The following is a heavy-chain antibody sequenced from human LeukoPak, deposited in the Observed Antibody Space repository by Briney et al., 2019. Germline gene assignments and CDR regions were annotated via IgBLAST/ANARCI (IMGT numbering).Heavy chain of an antibody. J-gene: IGHJ4*02. CDR1: GFRFINYN. CDR2: IRGSDSHI. CDR3: APPLDYYDSSGHHQGGD. D-gene: IGHD3-22*01. V-gene: IGHV3-21*01. Sequence: GSLLLSCAASGFRFINYNMNGVRQAPGKGLEGVSCIRGSDSHIFYADSVKGRFTISRDNAKNSLYLQMSGLRAEDTALYHCAPPLDYYDSSGHHQGGDWGQGTLVTASS.